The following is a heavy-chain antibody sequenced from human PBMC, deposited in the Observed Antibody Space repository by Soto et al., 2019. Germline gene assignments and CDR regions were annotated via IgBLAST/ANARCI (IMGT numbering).Heavy chain of an antibody. V-gene: IGHV4-59*01. CDR3: ARFRRNYFDY. D-gene: IGHD3-10*01. Sequence: PSETLSLTCTVSGDSMSGFYWSWIRQTPGKGLEWIGYINYVGRTSYYSPSLQSRVTISLDSSKNQFSLILSSVTAADTAVYFCARFRRNYFDYWGQGTQVTV. CDR1: GDSMSGFY. J-gene: IGHJ4*02. CDR2: INYVGRTS.